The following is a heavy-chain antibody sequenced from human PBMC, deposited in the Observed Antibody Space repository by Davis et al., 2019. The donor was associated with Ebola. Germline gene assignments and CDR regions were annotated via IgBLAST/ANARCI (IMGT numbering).Heavy chain of an antibody. CDR2: VYTSGST. V-gene: IGHV4-4*07. J-gene: IGHJ4*02. CDR3: ARAADYGDSYFDY. Sequence: PSETLSLTCTVSGGSISSSYWSWIRQPAGKGLEWIGRVYTSGSTTYNPSLRSRVTMSVDTSINQFSLKLNSVTAADTAVYYCARAADYGDSYFDYWGQGTLVTVSS. CDR1: GGSISSSY. D-gene: IGHD4-17*01.